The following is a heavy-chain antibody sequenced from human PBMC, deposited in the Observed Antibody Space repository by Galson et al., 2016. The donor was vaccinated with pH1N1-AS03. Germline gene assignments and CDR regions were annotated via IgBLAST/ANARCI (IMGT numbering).Heavy chain of an antibody. CDR2: TYYRSRWYN. V-gene: IGHV6-1*01. J-gene: IGHJ4*02. Sequence: CAISGDSVSSDSAAWNWIRQSPSRGLEWLGRTYYRSRWYNDYAPSLSSRVSFTADTSKNQFSLHLTSVTPEDSATYFCVRDFYGDVFGYWDQGTLVTVSS. CDR3: VRDFYGDVFGY. CDR1: GDSVSSDSAA. D-gene: IGHD4-17*01.